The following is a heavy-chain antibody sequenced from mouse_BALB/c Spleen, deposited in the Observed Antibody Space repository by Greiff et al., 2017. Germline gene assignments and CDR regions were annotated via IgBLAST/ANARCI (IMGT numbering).Heavy chain of an antibody. CDR2: ISYDGSN. Sequence: VQLKESGPGLVKPSQSLSLTCSVTGYSITSGYYWNWIRQFPGNKLEWMGYISYDGSNNYNPSLKNRISITRDTSKNQFFLKLNSVTTEDTATYYCASYYGSLDYWGRGTTLTVSS. J-gene: IGHJ2*01. V-gene: IGHV3-6*02. CDR3: ASYYGSLDY. CDR1: GYSITSGYY. D-gene: IGHD1-1*01.